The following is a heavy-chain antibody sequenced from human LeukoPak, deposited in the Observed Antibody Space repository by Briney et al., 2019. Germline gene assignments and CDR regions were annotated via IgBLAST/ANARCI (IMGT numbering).Heavy chain of an antibody. Sequence: PGGSLRLSCEASGFNFHNLAMHWVRQAPGKGLEWVAVISNDERNKYYTDSVKGRFTISRDNSKSTVYLQMNSLRPEDTAVYYCARPSPPGDGYNPCDYWGPGALVIVSS. CDR1: GFNFHNLA. CDR2: ISNDERNK. D-gene: IGHD5-24*01. V-gene: IGHV3-30*04. CDR3: ARPSPPGDGYNPCDY. J-gene: IGHJ4*02.